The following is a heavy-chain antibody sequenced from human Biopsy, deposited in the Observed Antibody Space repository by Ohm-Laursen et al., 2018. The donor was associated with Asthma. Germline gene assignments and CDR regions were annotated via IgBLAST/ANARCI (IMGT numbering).Heavy chain of an antibody. CDR2: ISYDGTNK. Sequence: SLRLSCAASGFTFNSYDMHWVRQAPGKGLEWVAVISYDGTNKDYADSVKGRFTFSRDNSQNTLSLEMNSLRVEDTAVYYCARDLRSDNWNPWGMDVWGLGTTVTVAS. J-gene: IGHJ6*02. CDR1: GFTFNSYD. D-gene: IGHD1-20*01. V-gene: IGHV3-30-3*01. CDR3: ARDLRSDNWNPWGMDV.